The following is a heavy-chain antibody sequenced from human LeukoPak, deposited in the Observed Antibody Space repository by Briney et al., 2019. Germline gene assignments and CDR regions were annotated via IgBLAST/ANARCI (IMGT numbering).Heavy chain of an antibody. CDR2: ISDSGGST. J-gene: IGHJ4*02. CDR3: AKCRGSSWSDYFDY. V-gene: IGHV3-23*01. CDR1: EFSLSREA. D-gene: IGHD6-13*01. Sequence: PGGPLRLSRAVAEFSLSREAMCWGRKAPGKGLEWVPAISDSGGSTYYADSMKGRFTISRDNSRNTLYLQMNTLRAEDTAVYYCAKCRGSSWSDYFDYWGQGTLVTVSS.